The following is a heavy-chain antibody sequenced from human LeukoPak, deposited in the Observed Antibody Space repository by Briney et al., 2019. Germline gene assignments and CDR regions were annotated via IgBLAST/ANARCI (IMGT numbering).Heavy chain of an antibody. D-gene: IGHD6-13*01. CDR2: ISYDGSNK. V-gene: IGHV3-30*18. Sequence: GGSLRLSCAASGFTFSSYGMHWVRQAPGRGLEWVAVISYDGSNKYYADSVKGRFTISRDNSKNTLYLQMNSLRAEDTAVYYCAKDTEGGISSSWYCNYWGQGTLVTVSS. J-gene: IGHJ4*02. CDR1: GFTFSSYG. CDR3: AKDTEGGISSSWYCNY.